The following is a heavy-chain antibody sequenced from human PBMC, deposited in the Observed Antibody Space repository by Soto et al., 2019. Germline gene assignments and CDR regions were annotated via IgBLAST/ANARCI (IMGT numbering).Heavy chain of an antibody. D-gene: IGHD3-10*01. CDR2: IIPIFGTA. J-gene: IGHJ5*02. CDR1: GGTFSSYA. CDR3: ARVLSGAPDWFDP. V-gene: IGHV1-69*13. Sequence: SVKVSCKASGGTFSSYAISWVRQAPGQGLEWMGGIIPIFGTANYAQKFQGRVTITADESTSTAYMELSSLRPEDTAVYYCARVLSGAPDWFDPWGQGTLVTVSS.